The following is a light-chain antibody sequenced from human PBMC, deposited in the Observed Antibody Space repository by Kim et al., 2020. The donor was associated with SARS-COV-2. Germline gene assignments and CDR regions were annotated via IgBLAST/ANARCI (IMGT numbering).Light chain of an antibody. V-gene: IGKV3-15*01. J-gene: IGKJ4*01. CDR2: RAS. Sequence: SPVENATLSCPASQSVGRNLAWYQHKPGQAPRLLIYRASTRATGLPARFSGSGSETEFTLTISSLQSEDFAVYYCQQYTNWPPLTFGGGTKVDIK. CDR3: QQYTNWPPLT. CDR1: QSVGRN.